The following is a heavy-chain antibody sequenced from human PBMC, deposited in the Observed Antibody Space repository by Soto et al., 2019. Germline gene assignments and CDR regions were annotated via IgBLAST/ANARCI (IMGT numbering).Heavy chain of an antibody. V-gene: IGHV3-23*01. CDR3: AKDAISGDGIWLMDS. D-gene: IGHD4-17*01. Sequence: GGSLRLSCAASGFTFRNYAMTWARQAPGKGLEWVSSLLRSGSSAYYADSVRGRFTISNDTSANSLYLQMDNLRAEDTAIYYCAKDAISGDGIWLMDSWGQGTVVTIS. CDR1: GFTFRNYA. J-gene: IGHJ5*02. CDR2: LLRSGSSA.